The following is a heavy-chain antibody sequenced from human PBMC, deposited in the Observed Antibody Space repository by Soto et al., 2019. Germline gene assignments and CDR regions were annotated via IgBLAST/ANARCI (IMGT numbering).Heavy chain of an antibody. Sequence: EVPLLESGGGLVQPGGSRRLSCAASGFTFSSYAMSWVRQAPGMGLEWVSAISGSGGSTYYADSVKGRFTISRDNSKNTLYLQMNSLRAEDTAVYYCASVGATYYYYGMDVWGQGTTVTVSS. CDR3: ASVGATYYYYGMDV. D-gene: IGHD1-26*01. V-gene: IGHV3-23*01. J-gene: IGHJ6*02. CDR1: GFTFSSYA. CDR2: ISGSGGST.